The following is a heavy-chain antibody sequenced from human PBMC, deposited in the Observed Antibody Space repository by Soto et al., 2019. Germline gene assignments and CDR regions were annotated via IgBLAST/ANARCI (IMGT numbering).Heavy chain of an antibody. CDR1: GFTLNNYW. CDR3: ARGDIAAETFFYYYGMDL. V-gene: IGHV3-74*01. CDR2: INGDATST. J-gene: IGHJ6*02. Sequence: QLVESGGGLVQPGGSLRLSCAASGFTLNNYWMHWVRQAPGMGLVWVSRINGDATSTSYADSVKGRFTISRDNARNTLXLQMNSLRAEDTALXYCARGDIAAETFFYYYGMDLWGQGTTVTVS. D-gene: IGHD6-13*01.